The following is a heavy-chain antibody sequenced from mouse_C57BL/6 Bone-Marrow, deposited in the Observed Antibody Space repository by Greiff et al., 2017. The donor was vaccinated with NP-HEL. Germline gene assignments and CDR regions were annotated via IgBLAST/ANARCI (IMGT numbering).Heavy chain of an antibody. CDR1: GYTFTSYG. CDR2: IYPRSGNT. D-gene: IGHD1-1*01. Sequence: VQLMESGAELARPGASVKLSCKASGYTFTSYGISWVKQRPGQGLEWIGEIYPRSGNTYYNEKFKGKATLTADKSSSTAYMELRSLTSEDSAVYFCARGAVGYYFDYWGQGTTLTVSS. V-gene: IGHV1-81*01. CDR3: ARGAVGYYFDY. J-gene: IGHJ2*01.